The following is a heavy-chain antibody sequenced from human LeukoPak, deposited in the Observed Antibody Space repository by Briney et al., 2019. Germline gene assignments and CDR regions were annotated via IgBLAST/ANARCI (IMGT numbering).Heavy chain of an antibody. Sequence: GASVKVSYKASGYTFTNYAISWVRQAPGQGLEWMGWISVYSDDTKSAQNLQARITLTKDTSTSTAYMVLRNLRSDDTAVYYCAREADSSGYFFRPDYWGQGTLVTVSS. V-gene: IGHV1-18*01. CDR1: GYTFTNYA. D-gene: IGHD3-22*01. J-gene: IGHJ4*02. CDR3: AREADSSGYFFRPDY. CDR2: ISVYSDDT.